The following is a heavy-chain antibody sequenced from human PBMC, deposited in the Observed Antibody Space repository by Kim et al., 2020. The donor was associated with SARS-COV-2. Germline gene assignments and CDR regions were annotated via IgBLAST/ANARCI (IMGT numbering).Heavy chain of an antibody. D-gene: IGHD5-12*01. V-gene: IGHV4-39*01. CDR2: IYYSGST. Sequence: SETLSLTCTVSGASISSSSYYWGWIRQPPGKGLEWIGSIYYSGSTYYNPSLKSRVTISVDTSKNQFSLKLSSVTAADTAVYYCARRVGDGYNSIFAYYYGMDVWGQGTTVTVSS. CDR3: ARRVGDGYNSIFAYYYGMDV. J-gene: IGHJ6*02. CDR1: GASISSSSYY.